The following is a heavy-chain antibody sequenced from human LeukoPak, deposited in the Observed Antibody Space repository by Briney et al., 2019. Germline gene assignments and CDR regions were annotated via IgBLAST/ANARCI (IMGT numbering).Heavy chain of an antibody. CDR3: ARGRVLGSWAYYFDY. Sequence: ASVKVSCKASGYTFTGYYMHWVRQAPGQGLEWMGWINPNSGGTNYAQKFQGRVTMTRDTSISTAYMELSRLRSDDTAVYYCARGRVLGSWAYYFDYWGQGTLVTVSS. J-gene: IGHJ4*02. CDR1: GYTFTGYY. V-gene: IGHV1-2*02. CDR2: INPNSGGT. D-gene: IGHD3-16*01.